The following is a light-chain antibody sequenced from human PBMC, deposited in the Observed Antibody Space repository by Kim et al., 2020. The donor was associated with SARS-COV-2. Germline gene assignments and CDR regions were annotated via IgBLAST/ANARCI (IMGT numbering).Light chain of an antibody. Sequence: QSALTQPASVSGSPGQSITISCTGTSSDVGGYDYVSWYQQHPGKAPKLMIFDVGNRPSGVSNRFSGSKYGNTASLTISGLQAEDEADYYCSSYSSSNSWVFGGGTQLTVL. CDR2: DVG. CDR3: SSYSSSNSWV. J-gene: IGLJ3*02. V-gene: IGLV2-14*03. CDR1: SSDVGGYDY.